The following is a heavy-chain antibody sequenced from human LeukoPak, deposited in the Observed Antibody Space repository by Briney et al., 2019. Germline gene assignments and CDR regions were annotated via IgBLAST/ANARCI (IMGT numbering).Heavy chain of an antibody. V-gene: IGHV3-66*01. CDR3: ARRYSSSWYYDY. CDR1: GFTVSSNY. CDR2: IYSGGST. D-gene: IGHD6-13*01. Sequence: GGSLRHSRVASGFTVSSNYMSWVRPAPEKGLEWVSVIYSGGSTFYADSVKGRFTIPRDNSKNTLYLQLNSLRAEDTAVHYCARRYSSSWYYDYWGQGTLVTVSS. J-gene: IGHJ4*02.